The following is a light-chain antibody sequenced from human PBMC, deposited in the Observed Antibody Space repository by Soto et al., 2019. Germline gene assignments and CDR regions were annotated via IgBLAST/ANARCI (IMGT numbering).Light chain of an antibody. V-gene: IGLV2-8*01. Sequence: QSVLTQPPSASGSPGQSGTISCTGTSSDVGNYNYVSWYQQHPGKAPKLMIYEVFKRPSGVPDRFSGSKSGNTASLTVSGLQAEDEADYYCSSYAGSNNYVFGTGTKVTVL. CDR2: EVF. CDR3: SSYAGSNNYV. CDR1: SSDVGNYNY. J-gene: IGLJ1*01.